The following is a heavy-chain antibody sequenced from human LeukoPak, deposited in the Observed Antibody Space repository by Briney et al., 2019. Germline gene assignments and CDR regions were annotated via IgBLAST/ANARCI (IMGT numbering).Heavy chain of an antibody. CDR2: ISGSGRNT. CDR1: GFTFRTYG. Sequence: GGSLRLSCAASGFTFRTYGMHWVRQAPVKGLEWVSTISGSGRNTYYADSVKGRFTISRDNSKNTLYLQMNSLRAEDTALYYCATNYYDSSGYFPDFDYWGQGALVSVSS. V-gene: IGHV3-23*01. J-gene: IGHJ4*02. CDR3: ATNYYDSSGYFPDFDY. D-gene: IGHD3-22*01.